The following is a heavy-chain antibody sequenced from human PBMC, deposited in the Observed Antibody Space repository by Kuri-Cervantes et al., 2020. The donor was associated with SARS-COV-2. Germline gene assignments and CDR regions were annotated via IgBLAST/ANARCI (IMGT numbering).Heavy chain of an antibody. J-gene: IGHJ4*02. D-gene: IGHD4/OR15-4a*01. Sequence: GGSLRLSCAASGFKFSRTDMHWVRQAPGKGLEWVAFISYDGNNKKCIASGKGRFTISRDNSQNKLYLQMRSQRPEDTAMYYCAKDGAGAHDFWGQGTLVTVSS. V-gene: IGHV3-30*18. CDR1: GFKFSRTD. CDR3: AKDGAGAHDF. CDR2: ISYDGNNK.